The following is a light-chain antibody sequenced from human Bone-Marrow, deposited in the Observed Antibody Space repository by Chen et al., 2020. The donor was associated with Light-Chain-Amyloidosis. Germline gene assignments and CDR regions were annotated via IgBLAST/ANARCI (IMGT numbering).Light chain of an antibody. CDR2: DDS. Sequence: SYVLTQPSSVSVAPGQTATTACGGNNLGTTSVHWYQQTPGQAPLLVAYDDSNRPSGIPGRLSCSNSGNTATLTISRVEAGDEADYYCQVWDRSSDRPVFGGGTKLTVL. CDR3: QVWDRSSDRPV. CDR1: NLGTTS. J-gene: IGLJ3*02. V-gene: IGLV3-21*02.